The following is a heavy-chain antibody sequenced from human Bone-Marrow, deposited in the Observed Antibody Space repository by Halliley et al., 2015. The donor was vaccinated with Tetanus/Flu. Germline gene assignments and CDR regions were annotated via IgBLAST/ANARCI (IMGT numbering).Heavy chain of an antibody. V-gene: IGHV4-61*07. Sequence: EWLGCVYDRGVTSSNPSLNRRLTMSLDTSRNQFSLSLRSVTAADTALYYCARLGRRGLDNYFYWGQGTLVTVSS. CDR3: ARLGRRGLDNYFY. D-gene: IGHD3-10*01. J-gene: IGHJ4*02. CDR2: VYDRGVT.